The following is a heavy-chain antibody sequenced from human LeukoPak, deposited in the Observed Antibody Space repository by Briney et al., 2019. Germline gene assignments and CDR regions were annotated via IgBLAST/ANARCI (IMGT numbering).Heavy chain of an antibody. Sequence: SETLSLTCTVTGGSVRTSLWSWIRQPPGRGLEWIGYVNYVGTTNYNPSLNSRVSMSVDTSKNQFSLKMSSVTAADTAVYYCARQYCSPNHCHNFEYWGQGTLVTVSS. CDR3: ARQYCSPNHCHNFEY. CDR2: VNYVGTT. V-gene: IGHV4-59*08. D-gene: IGHD2-15*01. CDR1: GGSVRTSL. J-gene: IGHJ4*02.